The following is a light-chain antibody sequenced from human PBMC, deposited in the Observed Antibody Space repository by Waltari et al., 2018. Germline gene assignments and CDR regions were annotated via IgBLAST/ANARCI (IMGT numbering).Light chain of an antibody. V-gene: IGKV2-28*01. CDR3: MQALQTGIA. CDR2: LAS. CDR1: QRLQHRNGNDY. J-gene: IGKJ3*01. Sequence: DIVMTQSPVSLSVSPGEPASISCRPSQRLQHRNGNDYLDWYLQKPGQSPQLLIYLASKRASGVPDRFSGSGSGTDFTLKISRVEAEDVGVYYCMQALQTGIAFGPGTKVDSK.